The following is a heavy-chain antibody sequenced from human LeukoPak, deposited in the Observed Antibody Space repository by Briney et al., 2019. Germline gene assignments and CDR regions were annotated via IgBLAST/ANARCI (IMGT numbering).Heavy chain of an antibody. Sequence: SETLSLTCTVSGGSIRSSYYYWGWHRPPPGKGLEWIGSIYDSGSTYYNPSLKSRVTISVDTSKNQFSLKLSSVTAADTAVYYSVRLYSGCDCYSGTFDYWGQGTLVTVSS. CDR1: GGSIRSSYYY. J-gene: IGHJ4*02. CDR2: IYDSGST. CDR3: VRLYSGCDCYSGTFDY. V-gene: IGHV4-39*01. D-gene: IGHD2-21*02.